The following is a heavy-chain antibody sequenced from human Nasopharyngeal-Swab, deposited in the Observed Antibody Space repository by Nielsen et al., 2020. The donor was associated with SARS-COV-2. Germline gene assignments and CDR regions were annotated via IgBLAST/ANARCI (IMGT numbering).Heavy chain of an antibody. J-gene: IGHJ6*02. Sequence: WIRQPPGKGLEWVAVISYDGSNKYYADSVKGRFTISRDNSKNTLYLQMNSLRAEDTAVYYCARDHLYCSGGSCYRNYYGMDVGGQGTTVTV. D-gene: IGHD2-15*01. V-gene: IGHV3-30-3*01. CDR2: ISYDGSNK. CDR3: ARDHLYCSGGSCYRNYYGMDV.